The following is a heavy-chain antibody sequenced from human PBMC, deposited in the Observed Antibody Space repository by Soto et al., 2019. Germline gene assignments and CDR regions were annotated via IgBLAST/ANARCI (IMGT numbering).Heavy chain of an antibody. D-gene: IGHD6-19*01. CDR2: ISSSSSNK. Sequence: EVQLVESGGGLVKPGGSLRLSCAASGFTFSSYSMNWVRQAPGKGLEWVSCISSSSSNKYYADSVKGRFTISRDNAKNSLYLQMTSLRAEDTAVYYCARDRGSSGWYAGGGFDPWGQGTLVTVSS. J-gene: IGHJ5*02. V-gene: IGHV3-21*01. CDR1: GFTFSSYS. CDR3: ARDRGSSGWYAGGGFDP.